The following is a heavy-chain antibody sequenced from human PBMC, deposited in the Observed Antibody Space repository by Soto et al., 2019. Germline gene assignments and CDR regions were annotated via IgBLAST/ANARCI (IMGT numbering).Heavy chain of an antibody. V-gene: IGHV4-39*07. CDR3: AAGGGLPRYY. CDR1: GGSISSSSYY. J-gene: IGHJ4*02. CDR2: IYYSGST. Sequence: SETQSLTCTVSGGSISSSSYYWGWIRQPPGKGLEWIGSIYYSGSTYYNPSLKSRVTISVDTSKNQFSLKLSSVTAADTAVYYCAAGGGLPRYYWGQGTLVTVSS. D-gene: IGHD5-12*01.